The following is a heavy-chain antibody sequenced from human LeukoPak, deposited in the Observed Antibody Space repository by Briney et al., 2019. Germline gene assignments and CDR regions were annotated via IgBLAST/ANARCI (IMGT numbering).Heavy chain of an antibody. D-gene: IGHD3-22*01. CDR1: GGSISSYY. CDR3: ASSSGNYYDSSGYPDY. J-gene: IGHJ4*02. Sequence: SETLSLTCTVSGGSISSYYWSWIRQPPGKGLEWIGYIYYSGSTNYNPSLKSRVTISVDTSKNQFSLKLSSVTAADTAVYYCASSSGNYYDSSGYPDYWGQGTLVTVSS. V-gene: IGHV4-59*01. CDR2: IYYSGST.